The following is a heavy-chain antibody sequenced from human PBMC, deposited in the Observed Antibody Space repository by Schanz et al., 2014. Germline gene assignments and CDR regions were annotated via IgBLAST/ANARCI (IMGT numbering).Heavy chain of an antibody. CDR2: IDPNSGGT. D-gene: IGHD6-13*01. J-gene: IGHJ6*02. Sequence: QVQLVQSGAEVKKAGASVKVSCKVSGYTLSKLSIHWVRQAPGKGLEWMGWIDPNSGGTNYAQKLQGRVTMTTDTSTSTAYMELRSLRSDDTAVYYCARDNLVSSSWYNYYGMDVWGQGTTVTVSS. CDR3: ARDNLVSSSWYNYYGMDV. V-gene: IGHV1-2*02. CDR1: GYTLSKLS.